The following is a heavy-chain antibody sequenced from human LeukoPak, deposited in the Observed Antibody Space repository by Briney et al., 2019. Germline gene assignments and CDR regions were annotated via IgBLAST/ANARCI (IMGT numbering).Heavy chain of an antibody. Sequence: SETLSLTCAVYGGSFSGYYRSWIRQPPGKGLEWVGEINHSGSTNYNPSLKSRVTISVDTSKNQFSLKLSSVTAADTAVYYCARASSIGYSYGKDFDYWGQGTLVTVSS. CDR3: ARASSIGYSYGKDFDY. J-gene: IGHJ4*02. V-gene: IGHV4-34*01. D-gene: IGHD5-18*01. CDR1: GGSFSGYY. CDR2: INHSGST.